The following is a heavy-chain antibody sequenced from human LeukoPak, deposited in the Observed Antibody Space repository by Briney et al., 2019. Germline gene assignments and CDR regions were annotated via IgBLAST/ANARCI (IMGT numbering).Heavy chain of an antibody. CDR1: GFPFSNYW. D-gene: IGHD3-3*01. J-gene: IGHJ4*02. V-gene: IGHV3-74*01. CDR2: INSDGSST. Sequence: GGSLRLSCAASGFPFSNYWMHWVRQAPGKGLVWVSRINSDGSSTDNADSVKGRFTISRDNSKNTLYLQMNSLRAEDTAVYYCAKDLRFLEWLQYWGQGTLVTVSS. CDR3: AKDLRFLEWLQY.